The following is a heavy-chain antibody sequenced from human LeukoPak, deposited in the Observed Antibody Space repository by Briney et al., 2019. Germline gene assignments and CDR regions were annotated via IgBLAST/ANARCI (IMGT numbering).Heavy chain of an antibody. CDR1: GGSISSSSYY. Sequence: PSETLSLTCTVSGGSISSSSYYWGWIRQPPGKGLEWIGSIYYSGSTYYNPSLKSRVTISVDTSKNQFSLKLSSVTAADTAVYYCAREGPQYYYDSSGYYFWGQGTLVTVSS. J-gene: IGHJ4*02. V-gene: IGHV4-39*07. D-gene: IGHD3-22*01. CDR2: IYYSGST. CDR3: AREGPQYYYDSSGYYF.